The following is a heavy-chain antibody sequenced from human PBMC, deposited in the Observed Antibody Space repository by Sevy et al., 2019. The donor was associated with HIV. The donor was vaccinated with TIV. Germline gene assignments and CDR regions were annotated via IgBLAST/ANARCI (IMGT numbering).Heavy chain of an antibody. V-gene: IGHV3-48*02. CDR1: GFTFSSYS. D-gene: IGHD3-22*01. CDR3: AREGAYYYHSSGYY. Sequence: GGSLRLSCAASGFTFSSYSMNWVRQAPGKGLEWVSYISSSSSTIYYADSVKGRFTISRDNAKNSLYLQMNSLRDEDTAVYYCAREGAYYYHSSGYYWGQGTLVTVSS. CDR2: ISSSSSTI. J-gene: IGHJ4*02.